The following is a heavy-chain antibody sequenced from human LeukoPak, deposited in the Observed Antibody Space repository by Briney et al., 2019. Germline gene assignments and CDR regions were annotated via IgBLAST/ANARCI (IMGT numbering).Heavy chain of an antibody. D-gene: IGHD3-10*01. CDR1: GFTFSSYW. CDR3: TRDSPYYYGSGSYYFDY. CDR2: IKQDGSEK. V-gene: IGHV3-7*01. J-gene: IGHJ4*02. Sequence: PGGSLRLSCAASGFTFSSYWKSWVRQAPKKGLEWVANIKQDGSEKYYVDSVKGRFTISRDNAKNSLYLQMNSLRAEDTAVYYCTRDSPYYYGSGSYYFDYWGQGTLVTVSS.